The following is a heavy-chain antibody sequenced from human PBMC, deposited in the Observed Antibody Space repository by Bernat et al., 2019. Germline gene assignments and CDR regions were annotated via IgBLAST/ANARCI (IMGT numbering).Heavy chain of an antibody. V-gene: IGHV2-5*02. D-gene: IGHD3-22*01. J-gene: IGHJ4*02. CDR3: AHSLSDYYDSSGYSPFDY. Sequence: QITLKESGPTLVKPTQTLTLTCTFSGFSLSTSGVGVGWIRQTPGKALEWLALIYWDDDKRYSPSLKSRLTITKDTSKNQVVLTMTNMDPVDTATYYCAHSLSDYYDSSGYSPFDYWGQGTLVTVSS. CDR2: IYWDDDK. CDR1: GFSLSTSGVG.